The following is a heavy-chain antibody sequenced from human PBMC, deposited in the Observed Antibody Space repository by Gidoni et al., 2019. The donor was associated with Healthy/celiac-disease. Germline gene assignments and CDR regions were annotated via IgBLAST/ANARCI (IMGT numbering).Heavy chain of an antibody. CDR1: GFTFGDYA. CDR2: IRSKAYGGTT. D-gene: IGHD3-3*01. V-gene: IGHV3-49*04. CDR3: TRDSYYDFWSGLENYGMDV. J-gene: IGHJ6*02. Sequence: EVQLVESGGGLVQPGRSLRLSCTASGFTFGDYAMRWVRQAPGKGLEWVGFIRSKAYGGTTEYAASVKGRFTISRDDSKSIAYLQMNSLKTEDTAVYYCTRDSYYDFWSGLENYGMDVWGQGTTVTVSS.